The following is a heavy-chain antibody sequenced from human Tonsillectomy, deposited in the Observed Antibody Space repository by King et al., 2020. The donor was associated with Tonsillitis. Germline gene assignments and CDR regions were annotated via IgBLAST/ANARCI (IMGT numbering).Heavy chain of an antibody. CDR3: ARVGDYGYFSIDY. V-gene: IGHV3-74*01. CDR1: GFTFSSYW. CDR2: INTDGSST. Sequence: VQLVESGGGLVQPGGSLRLSCAASGFTFSSYWMHWVRQAPGKGLVWVSRINTDGSSTNYADSVKGRFTISRDNAKNTLYLQMSSLRAEDTAVYYCARVGDYGYFSIDYWGQGTLVSVSS. D-gene: IGHD4-17*01. J-gene: IGHJ4*02.